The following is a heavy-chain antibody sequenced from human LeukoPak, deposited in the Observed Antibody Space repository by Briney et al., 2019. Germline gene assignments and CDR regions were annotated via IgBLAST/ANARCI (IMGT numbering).Heavy chain of an antibody. CDR2: IYYSGST. CDR1: GGSISSGGYY. D-gene: IGHD3-22*01. CDR3: ARADYDSSGLLDY. Sequence: PSETLSLTCTVSGGSISSGGYYWSWIRQHPGKGLEWIGYIYYSGSTYYNPSLKSRVTISVDTSKNQFSLKLSPVTAADTAVYYCARADYDSSGLLDYWGQGTLVTVSS. J-gene: IGHJ4*02. V-gene: IGHV4-31*03.